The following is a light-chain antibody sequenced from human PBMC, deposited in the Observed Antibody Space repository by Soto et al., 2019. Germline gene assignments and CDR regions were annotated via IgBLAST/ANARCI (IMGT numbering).Light chain of an antibody. CDR2: DAS. J-gene: IGKJ1*01. CDR3: QQYSVYWA. Sequence: DIQMTQSPSTLSASVGDTVTVTCRASQSVSGWLAWYQQKPGEAPKLLIYDASSLKSGVPARFSGSGSGTEFTLTINSLQPDDFATYYCQQYSVYWAFGQGTKVDIK. V-gene: IGKV1-5*01. CDR1: QSVSGW.